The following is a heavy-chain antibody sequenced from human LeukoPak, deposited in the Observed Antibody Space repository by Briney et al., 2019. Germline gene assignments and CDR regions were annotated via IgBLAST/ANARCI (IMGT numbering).Heavy chain of an antibody. CDR1: GGSIRNYY. CDR3: ARGPLIWYYYYYMDV. D-gene: IGHD3-10*01. Sequence: SETLSLTCTVSGGSIRNYYWSWIRQPPGKGLEWIGYIYYSGSTNYNPSLKSRVTISVDTSKNQFSLKLSSVTAADTAVYHCARGPLIWYYYYYMDVWGKGTTVTVSS. V-gene: IGHV4-59*12. CDR2: IYYSGST. J-gene: IGHJ6*03.